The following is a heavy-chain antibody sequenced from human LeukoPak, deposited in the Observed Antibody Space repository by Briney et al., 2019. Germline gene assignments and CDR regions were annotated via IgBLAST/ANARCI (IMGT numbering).Heavy chain of an antibody. CDR3: TRVRDYDILTGYSFSYFDY. CDR1: GFTFGDYA. J-gene: IGHJ4*02. D-gene: IGHD3-9*01. V-gene: IGHV3-49*04. Sequence: PGRSLRLSCTASGFTFGDYAMSWVRQAPGKGLEWVGFIRSKAYDGTTEYAASVKGRFTISRDDSKSIAYLQMNSLKTEDTAVYYCTRVRDYDILTGYSFSYFDYWGQGTLVTVSS. CDR2: IRSKAYDGTT.